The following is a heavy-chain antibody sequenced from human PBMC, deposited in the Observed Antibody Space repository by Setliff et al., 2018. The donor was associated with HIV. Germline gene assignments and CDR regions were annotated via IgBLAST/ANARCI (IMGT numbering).Heavy chain of an antibody. J-gene: IGHJ4*02. D-gene: IGHD7-27*01. CDR2: ISPQNGDR. CDR1: GYTFTTYA. CDR3: ARQLSNSLDY. Sequence: ASVKVSCKASGYTFTTYAMNWVRQAPGQGLEWMGWISPQNGDRKIPQRFRGRVTMTRDTSISTVYMELSGLTSDDTAVYFCARQLSNSLDYWGQGTLVTVSS. V-gene: IGHV1-2*02.